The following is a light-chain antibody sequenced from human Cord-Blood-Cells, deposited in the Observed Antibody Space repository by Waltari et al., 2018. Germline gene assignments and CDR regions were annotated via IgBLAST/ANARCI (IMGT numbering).Light chain of an antibody. CDR2: EVS. CDR3: SSYAGSNNL. Sequence: QSALTPPPSAAGPPRDSLPLSCPGPSRAVGVYPSVSWYQQHPGKAPKLMIYEVSKRPSGVPDRFSGSKSGNTASLTVSGLQAEDEADYYCSSYAGSNNLFGGGTKLTVL. J-gene: IGLJ2*01. CDR1: SRAVGVYPS. V-gene: IGLV2-8*01.